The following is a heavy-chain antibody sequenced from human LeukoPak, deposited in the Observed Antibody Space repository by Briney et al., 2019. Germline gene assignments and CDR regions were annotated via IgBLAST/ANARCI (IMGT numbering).Heavy chain of an antibody. Sequence: PSETLSLTCAVSGGXISGSSYFWGWIRQPPGKGLEWIGSIYYSGNTYYNPSLKSRVTISVDTSKNQFSLKLSSVTAADTAVYYCARLKEGIDYWGQGTLVTVSS. CDR3: ARLKEGIDY. J-gene: IGHJ4*02. V-gene: IGHV4-39*01. CDR1: GGXISGSSYF. D-gene: IGHD3-10*01. CDR2: IYYSGNT.